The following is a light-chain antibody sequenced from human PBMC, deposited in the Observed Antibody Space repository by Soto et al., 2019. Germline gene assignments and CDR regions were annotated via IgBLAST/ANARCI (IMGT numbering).Light chain of an antibody. CDR1: QSISSTY. Sequence: EIVLTQSPGTLSLSPGERATLSCRASQSISSTYLAWYRQKPGQAPRLLIYAASSRATGIPDRFSGSGSGTDFTLTISRLEPEDLAVYYCQQYYASSFTFGQGTRVEIK. V-gene: IGKV3-20*01. CDR3: QQYYASSFT. CDR2: AAS. J-gene: IGKJ1*01.